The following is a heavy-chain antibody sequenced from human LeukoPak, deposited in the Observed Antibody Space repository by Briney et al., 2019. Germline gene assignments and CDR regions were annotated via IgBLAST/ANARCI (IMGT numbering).Heavy chain of an antibody. CDR1: GGSISSYY. D-gene: IGHD3-10*01. Sequence: SETLSLTRTVSGGSISSYYWSWIRQPPGKGLEWIGYIYYSGSTNYNPSLKSRVTISVDTSKNQFSLKLSSVTAADTAVYYCARRARVRTFYYGSGSYNYYYGMDVWGQGTTVTVSS. CDR2: IYYSGST. CDR3: ARRARVRTFYYGSGSYNYYYGMDV. V-gene: IGHV4-59*01. J-gene: IGHJ6*02.